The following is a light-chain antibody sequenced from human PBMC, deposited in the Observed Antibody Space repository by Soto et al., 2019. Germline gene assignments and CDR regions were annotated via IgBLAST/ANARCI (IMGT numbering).Light chain of an antibody. CDR3: QQYNSYSPT. CDR1: QTISTW. CDR2: HPS. V-gene: IGKV1-5*01. J-gene: IGKJ1*01. Sequence: DIRMTQPPSILSASVGDRVTITCRASQTISTWLAWYQQKPGKAPNLLIYHPSSLQSGVPSRFSGSGSGTEFTLTISSLQPDDFATYYCQQYNSYSPTFGQGTKVDIK.